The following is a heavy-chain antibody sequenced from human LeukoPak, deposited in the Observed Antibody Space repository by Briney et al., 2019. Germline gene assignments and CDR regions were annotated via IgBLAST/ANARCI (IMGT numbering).Heavy chain of an antibody. CDR3: SSTSCPMCGMDV. Sequence: GGSLRLSCAASGFTPSSNYMSWVRQAPGKGLEWVSVIYSGGSTYYADSVKGRFTISRDNSKNTLYLQMNSLRAEDTAVYYCSSTSCPMCGMDVWGQGTTVTVSS. D-gene: IGHD2-2*01. CDR1: GFTPSSNY. CDR2: IYSGGST. J-gene: IGHJ6*02. V-gene: IGHV3-66*02.